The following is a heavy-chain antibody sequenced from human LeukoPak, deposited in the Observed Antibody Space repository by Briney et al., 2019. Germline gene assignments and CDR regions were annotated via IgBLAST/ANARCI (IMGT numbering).Heavy chain of an antibody. CDR2: IYYSGST. CDR3: ARDPSGYFNY. V-gene: IGHV4-61*01. J-gene: IGHJ4*02. Sequence: SETLSLTCTVSGGSVSSGNYYWSWIRQPPGKGQDWIGYIYYSGSTNYNPSLKSRVTISVDTSKNQFSLRLSSVTAADTAVYYCARDPSGYFNYWGQGTLVTVSS. CDR1: GGSVSSGNYY. D-gene: IGHD3-22*01.